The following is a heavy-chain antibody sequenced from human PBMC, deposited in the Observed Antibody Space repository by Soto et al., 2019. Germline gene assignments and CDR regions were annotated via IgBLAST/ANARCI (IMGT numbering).Heavy chain of an antibody. D-gene: IGHD1-26*01. CDR3: ARDGVGTTTYFGYFDY. J-gene: IGHJ4*02. CDR2: TRHDGSNT. V-gene: IGHV3-33*01. Sequence: QVQLVESGGGVVQPGRSLRLSCAASGFTFSGYGMHWVRQAPGKGLEWVAVTRHDGSNTYYADSVRGRFTISRDNSKKMLYLQMNSLRAENTAVYYCARDGVGTTTYFGYFDYWGQGTLVTVS. CDR1: GFTFSGYG.